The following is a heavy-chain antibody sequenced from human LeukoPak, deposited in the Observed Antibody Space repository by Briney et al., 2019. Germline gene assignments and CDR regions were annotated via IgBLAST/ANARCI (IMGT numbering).Heavy chain of an antibody. Sequence: GASVKVSCKASGYTFTSYGISWVRQAPGQGLEWMGWISAYNGNTNYAQKLQGRVTMTTDTSTSTAYMELRSLRSDDTAVYYCARRRDYGDYGVRGGFWFDPWGQGTLVTVSS. CDR3: ARRRDYGDYGVRGGFWFDP. J-gene: IGHJ5*02. CDR2: ISAYNGNT. V-gene: IGHV1-18*01. CDR1: GYTFTSYG. D-gene: IGHD4-17*01.